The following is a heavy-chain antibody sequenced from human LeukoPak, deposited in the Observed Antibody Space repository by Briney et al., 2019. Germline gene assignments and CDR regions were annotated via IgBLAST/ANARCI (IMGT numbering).Heavy chain of an antibody. D-gene: IGHD2-8*02. CDR2: IYYSGST. CDR3: ARHCCTGPSKRVFDF. V-gene: IGHV4-61*01. CDR1: GGSVSSGSYY. Sequence: PSETLSLTCTVSGGSVSSGSYYWSWIRQPPGKGLEWIGYIYYSGSTDYNPSLRSRVAVSVDTSNNQFSLRLSSVTAADTAVYHCARHCCTGPSKRVFDFWGQGTTVTVSS. J-gene: IGHJ3*01.